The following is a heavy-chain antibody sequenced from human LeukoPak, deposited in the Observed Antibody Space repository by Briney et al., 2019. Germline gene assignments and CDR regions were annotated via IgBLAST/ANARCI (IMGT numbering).Heavy chain of an antibody. J-gene: IGHJ5*02. D-gene: IGHD6-6*01. Sequence: SETLSLTCSVSGDSISSRTYYWTWIRQHPEKGLEWIGYIWNSGSTNYNPALKSRVTISVDTSKNRFSLKLTSVTAADTAIYYCARDVSSMFPNWFDPWGQGILVIVSS. V-gene: IGHV4-31*03. CDR3: ARDVSSMFPNWFDP. CDR2: IWNSGST. CDR1: GDSISSRTYY.